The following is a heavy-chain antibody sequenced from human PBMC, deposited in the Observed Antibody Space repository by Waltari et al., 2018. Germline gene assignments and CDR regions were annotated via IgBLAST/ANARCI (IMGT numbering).Heavy chain of an antibody. J-gene: IGHJ5*02. CDR1: GGSFSVYD. CDR2: INHSGSA. D-gene: IGHD1-1*01. Sequence: QVQLQQWGAGSLKPSETLSLTCAVYGGSFSVYDWRGIRQPPGKGLVWLGEINHSGSANYNPSLKSRVTISVDTSKNQFSLKLSSVTAADTAVYYCARGSERTGTALNWFDPWGQGTLVTVSS. V-gene: IGHV4-34*01. CDR3: ARGSERTGTALNWFDP.